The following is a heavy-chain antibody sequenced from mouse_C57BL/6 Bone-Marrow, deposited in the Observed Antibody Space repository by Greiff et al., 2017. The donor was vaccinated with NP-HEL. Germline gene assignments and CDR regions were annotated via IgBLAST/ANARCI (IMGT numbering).Heavy chain of an antibody. CDR3: ARHGFNWDGVFDY. Sequence: EVHLVESGGDLVKPGGSLKLSCAASGFTFSSYGMSWVRQTPDKRLEWVATISSGGSYTYYPDSVKGRFTISRDNAKNTLYLQMSSLKSEDTAMYYCARHGFNWDGVFDYWGQGTTLTVSS. D-gene: IGHD4-1*01. CDR1: GFTFSSYG. J-gene: IGHJ2*01. V-gene: IGHV5-6*01. CDR2: ISSGGSYT.